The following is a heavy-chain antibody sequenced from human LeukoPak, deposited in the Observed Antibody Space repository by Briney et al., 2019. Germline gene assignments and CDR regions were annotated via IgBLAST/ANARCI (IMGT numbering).Heavy chain of an antibody. CDR2: IYTSGST. Sequence: SQTLSLTCTVSGGSISSGSYYWSWIRRPAGKGLEWIGRIYTSGSTNYNPSLKSRVTISVNTSKNQFSLKLSSVTAADTAVYYCARSDYVWGSYRYLDYWGQGTLVTVSS. CDR1: GGSISSGSYY. CDR3: ARSDYVWGSYRYLDY. D-gene: IGHD3-16*02. V-gene: IGHV4-61*02. J-gene: IGHJ4*02.